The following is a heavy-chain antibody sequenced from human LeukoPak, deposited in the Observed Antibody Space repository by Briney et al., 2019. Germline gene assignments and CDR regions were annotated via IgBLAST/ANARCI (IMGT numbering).Heavy chain of an antibody. D-gene: IGHD3-22*01. CDR1: GYTFSGYV. J-gene: IGHJ4*02. CDR3: TRATRIDYYDSSGYHDY. CDR2: INHKSGGT. V-gene: IGHV1-2*02. Sequence: ASVKVSCKASGYTFSGYVIHWVRQAPGQGLEWMGWINHKSGGTDYAQKFQGRVTMTRDTSISTADMELSRLRSDDTAVYYCTRATRIDYYDSSGYHDYWGQGTLVTVSS.